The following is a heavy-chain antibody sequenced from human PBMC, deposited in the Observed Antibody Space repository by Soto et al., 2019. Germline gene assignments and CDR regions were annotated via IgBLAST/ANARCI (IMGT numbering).Heavy chain of an antibody. CDR3: XXXAQLLLFTFDI. Sequence: EVQLVESGGGLVQPGGSLRLSCAASGFTFSSYSMNWVRQAPGKGLEWVSYISSSSSTIYYADSVKGRFTISRDNAKNSXXXXXXXXXXXXXXXXXXXXXAQLLLFTFDIWGQGTMVTVSS. V-gene: IGHV3-48*01. CDR2: ISSSSSTI. CDR1: GFTFSSYS. J-gene: IGHJ3*02. D-gene: IGHD2-15*01.